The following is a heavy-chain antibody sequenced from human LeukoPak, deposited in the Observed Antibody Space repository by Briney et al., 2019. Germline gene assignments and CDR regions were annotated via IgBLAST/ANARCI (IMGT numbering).Heavy chain of an antibody. Sequence: GASVKVSCKASGYTFTSNGMNWVRQAPGQGLEWMGWINTDTGNPTYAQGFTGRFVFSLDTSVSTAYLQISSLKAEDTAVYYCARGSGVVVTAIRYYFDYWGQGTLVTVSS. V-gene: IGHV7-4-1*02. J-gene: IGHJ4*02. D-gene: IGHD2-21*02. CDR2: INTDTGNP. CDR1: GYTFTSNG. CDR3: ARGSGVVVTAIRYYFDY.